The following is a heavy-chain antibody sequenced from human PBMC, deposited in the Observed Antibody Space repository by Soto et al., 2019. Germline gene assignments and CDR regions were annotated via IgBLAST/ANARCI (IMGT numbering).Heavy chain of an antibody. Sequence: PGGSLRLSCAASGFTFSNHGMSWVRQAPGKGLEWVSASSGSGGNTYYAESVKGRFTISRDNSKNTLYVQVNSPRAEDTAVYYCAKARYTSPIYFFDSWGQGTLVTVSS. V-gene: IGHV3-23*01. CDR2: SSGSGGNT. CDR1: GFTFSNHG. J-gene: IGHJ4*02. D-gene: IGHD2-2*01. CDR3: AKARYTSPIYFFDS.